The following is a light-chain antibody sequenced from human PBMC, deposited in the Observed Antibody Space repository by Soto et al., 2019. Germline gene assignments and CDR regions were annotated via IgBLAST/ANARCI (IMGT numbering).Light chain of an antibody. CDR2: EVS. CDR3: SSYTSSSTLVV. CDR1: SSDVGGYNY. J-gene: IGLJ2*01. V-gene: IGLV2-14*01. Sequence: QSALTQPASVSGSPGQSITISCTGTSSDVGGYNYVSWYQHHPGKAPKLMIYEVSNRPSGVSNRFSVSKSGNTASLTISGLQAEDEADYYCSSYTSSSTLVVFGGGTKVTVL.